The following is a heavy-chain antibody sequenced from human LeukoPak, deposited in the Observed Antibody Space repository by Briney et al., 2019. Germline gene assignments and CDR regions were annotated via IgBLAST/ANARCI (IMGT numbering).Heavy chain of an antibody. Sequence: GGSLRLSCAASGFTFSNAWMSWVRQAPGKGLEWVGRIKSKTDGGTTDYAAPVQGRFTISRDDSKNTLYLQMNSLKTEDTAVYYCTTDHDILTGYYNALGYWGQGTLVTVSS. D-gene: IGHD3-9*01. J-gene: IGHJ4*02. CDR2: IKSKTDGGTT. CDR1: GFTFSNAW. CDR3: TTDHDILTGYYNALGY. V-gene: IGHV3-15*01.